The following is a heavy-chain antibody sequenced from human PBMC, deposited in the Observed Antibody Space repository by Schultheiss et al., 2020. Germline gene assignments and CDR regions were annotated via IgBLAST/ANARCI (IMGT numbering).Heavy chain of an antibody. CDR3: ARVDGSLWMGEYVAY. CDR2: IYYSGST. J-gene: IGHJ4*02. V-gene: IGHV4-59*08. D-gene: IGHD3-16*01. Sequence: SETLSLTCTVSGGSISSYYWSWIRQPPGKGLEWIGYIYYSGSTNYNPSLKSRVTISVDTSKNQFSLNLTSVTTADTAVYYCARVDGSLWMGEYVAYWGQGALVTVSS. CDR1: GGSISSYY.